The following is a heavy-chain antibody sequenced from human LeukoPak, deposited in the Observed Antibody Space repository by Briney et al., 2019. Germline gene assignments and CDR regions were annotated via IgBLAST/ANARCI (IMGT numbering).Heavy chain of an antibody. CDR3: ARDRFGEPNYFDY. CDR1: GFTFSNYA. CDR2: MSYDERNE. Sequence: GGSLRLSCAASGFTFSNYAIHWVRQAPGKGLDWVAVMSYDERNEYYADSVKGRFTISRDNAKNTLYLQMNSLRAEDTAVYYCARDRFGEPNYFDYWGQGTLVTVSS. D-gene: IGHD3-10*01. V-gene: IGHV3-30*04. J-gene: IGHJ4*02.